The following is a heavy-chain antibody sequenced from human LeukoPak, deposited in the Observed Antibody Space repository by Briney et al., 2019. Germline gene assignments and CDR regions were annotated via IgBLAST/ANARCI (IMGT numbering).Heavy chain of an antibody. D-gene: IGHD3-22*01. Sequence: PGGSLRLSCAASGFTFSSYGMHWVRQAPGKGLEWVAVIWYDGSNKYYADSVKGRFTISRDNSKNTLYLQMNSLRAEDTAVYYCAKSRFYYDSSGYYDYWGQGTLVTVSS. CDR3: AKSRFYYDSSGYYDY. J-gene: IGHJ4*02. CDR2: IWYDGSNK. CDR1: GFTFSSYG. V-gene: IGHV3-30*02.